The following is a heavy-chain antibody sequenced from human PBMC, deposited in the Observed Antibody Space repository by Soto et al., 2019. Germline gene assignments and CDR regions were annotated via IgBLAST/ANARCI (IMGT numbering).Heavy chain of an antibody. Sequence: ASVKVSCKASGYTFTSYDINWVRQATGQGLEWMGWMNPNSGNTGYAQKFQGRVTMTRNTSISTAYMELSSLRSEDTAVYYCARGITIFGVAPGWGQGTLVTVSS. D-gene: IGHD3-3*01. CDR1: GYTFTSYD. CDR2: MNPNSGNT. CDR3: ARGITIFGVAPG. V-gene: IGHV1-8*01. J-gene: IGHJ4*02.